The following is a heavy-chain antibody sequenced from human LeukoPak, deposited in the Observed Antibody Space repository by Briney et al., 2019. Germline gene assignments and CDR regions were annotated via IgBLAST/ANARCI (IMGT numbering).Heavy chain of an antibody. V-gene: IGHV3-30*04. D-gene: IGHD6-19*01. CDR3: ARVNSGTTPDY. CDR1: GFTFSTYA. CDR2: ISYDGSNK. Sequence: PGGSLRLSCAASGFTFSTYAMHWVRQAPGKGLEWVAVISYDGSNKYYADSVKGRFTISRDNSKNTLYLQMNSLRAEDTAVYYCARVNSGTTPDYWGQGTLVTVSS. J-gene: IGHJ4*02.